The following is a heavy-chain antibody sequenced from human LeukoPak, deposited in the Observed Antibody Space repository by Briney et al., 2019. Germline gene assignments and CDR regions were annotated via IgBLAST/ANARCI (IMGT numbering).Heavy chain of an antibody. D-gene: IGHD4-17*01. CDR2: ISGSGGST. V-gene: IGHV3-23*01. J-gene: IGHJ4*02. Sequence: GGSLRLSCAASGFTFSSFAMSWVRQAPGKGLEWVSGISGSGGSTYYADSVKGRFTISRDNSKNTLYLQMNSLRAEDTAVYYCARGTVTAPDYWGQGTLVTVSS. CDR3: ARGTVTAPDY. CDR1: GFTFSSFA.